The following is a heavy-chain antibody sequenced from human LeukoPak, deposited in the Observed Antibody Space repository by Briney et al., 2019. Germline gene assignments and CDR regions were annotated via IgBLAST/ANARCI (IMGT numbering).Heavy chain of an antibody. CDR3: ARDQLSGKAVTGMDY. D-gene: IGHD6-19*01. V-gene: IGHV3-21*06. CDR2: ISGSSTYK. CDR1: GFTFSTYN. Sequence: PGESLRLSCAASGFTFSTYNMNWVRQAPGKGLEWVSSISGSSTYKSFAASLKGRFAISRDNAKNSLYLQMNSLRAEDTAVYYCARDQLSGKAVTGMDYWGQGTLVTVSS. J-gene: IGHJ4*02.